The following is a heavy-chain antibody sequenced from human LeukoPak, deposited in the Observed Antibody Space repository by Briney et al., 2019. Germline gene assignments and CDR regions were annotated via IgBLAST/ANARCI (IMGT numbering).Heavy chain of an antibody. CDR2: ISWNSGSI. V-gene: IGHV3-9*01. CDR3: AKDRLRSRSLIYGMDV. CDR1: GFTFDDYA. J-gene: IGHJ6*02. Sequence: GGSLRLSCAASGFTFDDYAMHWVRQAPGKGLEWVSGISWNSGSIGYADPVKGRFTISRDNAKNSLYLQMNSLRAEDTALYYCAKDRLRSRSLIYGMDVWGQGTTVTVSS. D-gene: IGHD5-12*01.